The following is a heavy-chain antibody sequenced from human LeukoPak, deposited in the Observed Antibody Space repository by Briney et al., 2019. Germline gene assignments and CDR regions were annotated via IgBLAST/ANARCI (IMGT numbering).Heavy chain of an antibody. CDR1: GYTFTTYS. Sequence: ASVKVSCKTPGYTFTTYSISWVRQAPGQGLEWMGWISASNGHTNYAQNFQGRVTMTTDTSTNTAYMELRSLRSDDTAIYYCAREEADSGTYYVDYWGQGTLVAVSS. V-gene: IGHV1-18*01. D-gene: IGHD1-26*01. CDR3: AREEADSGTYYVDY. J-gene: IGHJ4*02. CDR2: ISASNGHT.